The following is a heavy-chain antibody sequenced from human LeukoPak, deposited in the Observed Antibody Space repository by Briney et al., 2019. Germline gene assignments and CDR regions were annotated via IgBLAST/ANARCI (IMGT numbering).Heavy chain of an antibody. J-gene: IGHJ4*02. V-gene: IGHV1-46*01. CDR3: ARDQGAYCSSTSCYTDY. D-gene: IGHD2-2*02. Sequence: ASVKVSCKASGYTFTSYYMHWVRQAPGEGLEWMGIINPSGGSTSYAQKFQGRVTMTRDMSTSTVYMELSSLRSEDTAVYYCARDQGAYCSSTSCYTDYWGQGTLVTVSS. CDR2: INPSGGST. CDR1: GYTFTSYY.